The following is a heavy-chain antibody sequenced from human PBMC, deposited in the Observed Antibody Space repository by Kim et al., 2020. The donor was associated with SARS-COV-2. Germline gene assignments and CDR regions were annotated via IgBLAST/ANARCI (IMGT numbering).Heavy chain of an antibody. J-gene: IGHJ4*02. CDR1: GFTFSDYY. CDR3: ARDDSLVVVAATRSFGVDY. Sequence: GGSLRLSCAASGFTFSDYYMSWIRQAPGKGLEWVSYISSSGSTIYYADSVKGRFTISRDNAKNSLYLQMNSLRAEDTAVYYCARDDSLVVVAATRSFGVDYWGQGTLVTVSS. CDR2: ISSSGSTI. V-gene: IGHV3-11*01. D-gene: IGHD2-15*01.